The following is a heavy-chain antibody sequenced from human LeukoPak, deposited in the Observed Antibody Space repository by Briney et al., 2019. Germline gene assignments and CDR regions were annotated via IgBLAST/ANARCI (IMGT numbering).Heavy chain of an antibody. CDR3: ARDFCSGSNCYSYYYYNMDV. V-gene: IGHV3-21*01. J-gene: IGHJ6*02. D-gene: IGHD2-15*01. CDR2: ISSSTSYI. CDR1: GFTFNNYR. Sequence: GGTLRPSCAASGFTFNNYRLNWVRQAPGKGLEWVSSISSSTSYIYYSDSVKGRFTISRDNAKNSLYLQMDSLRVADTAVYYCARDFCSGSNCYSYYYYNMDVWGQGTTVTVSS.